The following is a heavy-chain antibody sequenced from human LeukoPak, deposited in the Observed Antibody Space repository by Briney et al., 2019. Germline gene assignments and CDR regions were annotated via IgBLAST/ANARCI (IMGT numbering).Heavy chain of an antibody. D-gene: IGHD3-10*01. CDR3: AKDGALLWFGELLVY. Sequence: GGSLRLSCAASGFTFSSYAMSWVRQAPGKGLEWVSAISGSGGSTYYADSVKGRFTISRDNSKNTLYLQMNSLRAEDTAVYYCAKDGALLWFGELLVYWGQGTLVTVPS. V-gene: IGHV3-23*01. CDR1: GFTFSSYA. CDR2: ISGSGGST. J-gene: IGHJ4*02.